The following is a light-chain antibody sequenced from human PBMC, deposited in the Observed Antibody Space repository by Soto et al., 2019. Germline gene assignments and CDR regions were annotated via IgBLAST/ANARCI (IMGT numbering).Light chain of an antibody. Sequence: QSVLTQPPSASGTPGQRVTISCSGGSSNIGSNTVNWYQQLPGTAPKLLIYSNNQRPSGVPDRFSGSKSGTSASLAISGLQYEDEADYYCAAWDDSLNGYVFGTGTKVTVL. CDR2: SNN. CDR1: SSNIGSNT. CDR3: AAWDDSLNGYV. J-gene: IGLJ1*01. V-gene: IGLV1-44*01.